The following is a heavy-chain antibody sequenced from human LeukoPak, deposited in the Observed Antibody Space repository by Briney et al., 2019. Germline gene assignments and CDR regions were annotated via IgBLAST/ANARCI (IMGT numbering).Heavy chain of an antibody. CDR2: IIPIFGTA. J-gene: IGHJ5*02. Sequence: GASVKVSCKASGGTFSSYAISWVRQAPGQGLEWMGGIIPIFGTANYAQKFQGRVTITADESTSTAYMELSSLRSEDTAVYYCAPRRWGMTTVTITWGQGTLVTVSS. D-gene: IGHD4-17*01. CDR1: GGTFSSYA. V-gene: IGHV1-69*13. CDR3: APRRWGMTTVTIT.